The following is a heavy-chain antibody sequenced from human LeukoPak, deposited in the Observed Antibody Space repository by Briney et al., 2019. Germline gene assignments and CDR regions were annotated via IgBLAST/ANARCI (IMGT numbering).Heavy chain of an antibody. J-gene: IGHJ4*02. CDR2: IYPGDSDT. D-gene: IGHD6-19*01. V-gene: IGHV5-51*01. Sequence: GESLKISCEGSGYSFTNYWIAWVRQMPGKGLEWMGIIYPGDSDTRCSPSFQGQVTISADKSISTAYLQWSSLKASDTAMYYCARQGSSSGWYGGRAGYFDYWGQGILLTVSS. CDR3: ARQGSSSGWYGGRAGYFDY. CDR1: GYSFTNYW.